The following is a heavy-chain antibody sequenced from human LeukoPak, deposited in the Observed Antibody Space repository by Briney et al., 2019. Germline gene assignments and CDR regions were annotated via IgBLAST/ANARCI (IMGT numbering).Heavy chain of an antibody. CDR3: ASTSAMVYFDY. CDR1: GGSFSGYY. V-gene: IGHV4-34*01. CDR2: INHSGNT. D-gene: IGHD5-18*01. Sequence: ASETLSLTCAVYGGSFSGYYWSWIRQPSGKGLEWIGEINHSGNTNNNPSLKSRVTISVDTSKNQFSLKLASVTAADTGIYYCASTSAMVYFDYWGQGTLVTVSS. J-gene: IGHJ4*02.